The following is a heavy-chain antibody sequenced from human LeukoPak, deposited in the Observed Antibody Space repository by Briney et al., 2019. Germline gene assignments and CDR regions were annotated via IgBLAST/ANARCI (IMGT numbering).Heavy chain of an antibody. V-gene: IGHV3-23*01. CDR2: ISGGGDGT. CDR1: GFTFSTYA. Sequence: GGSLRLSCAVSGFTFSTYAMTWVRQAPGKGLEWVSTISGGGDGTHYADSVKGRFTISRDNSKNTLYLQMSNLRADDTAVYYCAKDQHGSGTYFDYWGQGTLVPVSS. D-gene: IGHD3-10*01. CDR3: AKDQHGSGTYFDY. J-gene: IGHJ4*02.